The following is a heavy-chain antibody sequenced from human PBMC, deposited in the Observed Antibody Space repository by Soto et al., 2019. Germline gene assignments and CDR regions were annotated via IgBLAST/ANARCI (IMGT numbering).Heavy chain of an antibody. CDR1: GFSFSSYA. CDR2: ISSNSAYI. J-gene: IGHJ5*02. CDR3: TRDASRDSSARGWFDP. Sequence: LRLSCVASGFSFSSYAMNWVRQAPGKGLEWVSTISSNSAYIYYTDALRGRFTISRDNTKNSLHLQMNSLRAEDTAVYYCTRDASRDSSARGWFDPWGPGTLVTVSS. V-gene: IGHV3-21*01. D-gene: IGHD6-13*01.